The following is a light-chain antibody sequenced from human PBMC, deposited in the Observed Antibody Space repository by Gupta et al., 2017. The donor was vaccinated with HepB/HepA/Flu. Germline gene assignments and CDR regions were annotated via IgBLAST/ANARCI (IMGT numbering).Light chain of an antibody. V-gene: IGLV2-18*02. Sequence: SALTQPPSVSGSPGQSVTISCTGTSSDIGTYNRVSWSQPPPGPAPKLMIYEVTHRPSGVPGRFSGSKAGNTASLTISGPQAEDAADYYYNSYTKSRTVLFGGGTRLTVL. CDR1: SSDIGTYNR. CDR2: EVT. CDR3: NSYTKSRTVL. J-gene: IGLJ2*01.